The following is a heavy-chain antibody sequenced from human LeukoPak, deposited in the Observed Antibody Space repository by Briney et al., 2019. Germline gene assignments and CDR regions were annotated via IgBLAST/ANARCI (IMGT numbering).Heavy chain of an antibody. CDR3: ARVGDLRGVISWFDP. J-gene: IGHJ5*02. Sequence: SQTLSLTCSVSGGSISSGDHYWSWIRQPPGKGLEWIGYMHYSGSTYYNPSLKSRLTTSVDTSKNQFSLKLSSVTAADTAVYYCARVGDLRGVISWFDPWGQGTLVIVSS. V-gene: IGHV4-30-4*01. D-gene: IGHD3-10*01. CDR1: GGSISSGDHY. CDR2: MHYSGST.